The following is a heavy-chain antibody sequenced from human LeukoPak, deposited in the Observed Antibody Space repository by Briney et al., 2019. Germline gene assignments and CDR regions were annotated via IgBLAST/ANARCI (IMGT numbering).Heavy chain of an antibody. Sequence: ASVKVSCKASGYTFTSYDIDGVRQATGQGLEWMGWMNPNSGNTGYAQKFQGRVTMTRNTSISTACMELSSLRSEDTAVYYCALTGRGYYYDSSGPDYWGQGTLVTVSS. CDR3: ALTGRGYYYDSSGPDY. J-gene: IGHJ4*02. D-gene: IGHD3-22*01. V-gene: IGHV1-8*01. CDR2: MNPNSGNT. CDR1: GYTFTSYD.